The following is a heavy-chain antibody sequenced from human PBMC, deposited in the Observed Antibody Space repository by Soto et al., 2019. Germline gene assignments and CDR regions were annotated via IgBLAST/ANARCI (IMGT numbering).Heavy chain of an antibody. CDR1: GFTFDDYA. CDR2: LSWNSASV. Sequence: EVQLVESGGGLVQPGRSLRLSCAASGFTFDDYAMHWVRQRPGTGLEWVSGLSWNSASVAYTGSVKGRFTISRDNARNSLYLQMNSLRPDDTAVYYCLKDNRADRGAFDHWGQGILVTVAS. V-gene: IGHV3-9*01. CDR3: LKDNRADRGAFDH. D-gene: IGHD3-10*01. J-gene: IGHJ4*02.